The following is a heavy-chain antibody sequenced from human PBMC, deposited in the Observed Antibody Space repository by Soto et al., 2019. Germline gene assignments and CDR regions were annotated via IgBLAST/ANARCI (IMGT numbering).Heavy chain of an antibody. CDR1: GGTFSSYV. CDR2: IIPGFATA. Sequence: QVQLVQSGAEVKKPGSSVKVSCKASGGTFSSYVINWVRQAPGQGLEWMGGIIPGFATANYAQKFQGRVTITADESTRTAYMELSSLRSEDTAMYYCAEVDKGMVTYGLDVWGQGTTVTVSS. V-gene: IGHV1-69*01. J-gene: IGHJ6*02. CDR3: AEVDKGMVTYGLDV. D-gene: IGHD5-18*01.